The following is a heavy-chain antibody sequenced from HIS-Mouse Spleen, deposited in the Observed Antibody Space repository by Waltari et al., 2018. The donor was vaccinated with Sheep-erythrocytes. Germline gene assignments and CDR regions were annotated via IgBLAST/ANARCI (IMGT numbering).Heavy chain of an antibody. V-gene: IGHV3-74*01. D-gene: IGHD3-16*02. J-gene: IGHJ3*02. Sequence: EVQLVESGGGLVQPGGSLRLSCAASGFTFGRSGMHWGRQAPGKGLVWVSRINSDGSSTSYADSVKGRFTISRDNAKNTLYLQMNSLRAEDTAVYYCARAISSADAFDIWGQGTMVTVSS. CDR1: GFTFGRSG. CDR2: INSDGSST. CDR3: ARAISSADAFDI.